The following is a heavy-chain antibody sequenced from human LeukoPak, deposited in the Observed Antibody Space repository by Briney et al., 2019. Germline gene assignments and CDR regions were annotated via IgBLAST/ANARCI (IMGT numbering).Heavy chain of an antibody. CDR2: ISSSGSTI. CDR3: AGSYYDFWSGYSRFDY. D-gene: IGHD3-3*01. J-gene: IGHJ4*02. CDR1: GFTFSSYE. V-gene: IGHV3-48*03. Sequence: GGSLRLSCAASGFTFSSYEMNWVRQAPGKGLEWVSYISSSGSTIYYADSVKGRFTISRDNAKNSLYLQMNSLRAEVTAVYYCAGSYYDFWSGYSRFDYWGQGTLVTVSS.